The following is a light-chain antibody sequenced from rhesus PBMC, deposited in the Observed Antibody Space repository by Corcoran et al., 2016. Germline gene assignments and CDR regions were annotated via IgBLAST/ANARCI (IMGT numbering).Light chain of an antibody. CDR1: ENVQNY. J-gene: IGKJ4*01. Sequence: IQMTQSPSSLSASVGDRVTITCRASENVQNYLHWYQQKPGKAPKLLNYQASNLQRWVPSRFSGSGAGTEYTFTISSLQPEDIATYHCQHTYGTPITFGGGTKVEIK. V-gene: IGKV1-74*01. CDR2: QAS. CDR3: QHTYGTPIT.